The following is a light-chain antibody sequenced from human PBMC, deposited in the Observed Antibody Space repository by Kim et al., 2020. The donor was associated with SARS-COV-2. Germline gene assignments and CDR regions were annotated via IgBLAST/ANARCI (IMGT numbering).Light chain of an antibody. Sequence: QSALTQPASVSGSPGQSITISCTGSSTDIGSYNLVSWYQYHPGKAPKLMIYEVTKRPSGVSNRFSCSKSGNTASLTISGLQAEDEADYYCCSYAGSSTYVFGTGTKVTVL. V-gene: IGLV2-23*02. CDR3: CSYAGSSTYV. CDR2: EVT. CDR1: STDIGSYNL. J-gene: IGLJ1*01.